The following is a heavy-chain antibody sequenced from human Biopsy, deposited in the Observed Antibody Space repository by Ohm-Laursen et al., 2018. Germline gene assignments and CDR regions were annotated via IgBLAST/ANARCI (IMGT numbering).Heavy chain of an antibody. V-gene: IGHV1-69*06. J-gene: IGHJ1*01. D-gene: IGHD3-9*01. Sequence: GASVKASCKSPEGTFSNYGVNWVRQAPGQGLEWLGGNIPILGTGNYAQKFQDRVTVAADTSTSTATIELRSLRSDDTAVYYCATKLTGYFHHWGQGTLVIVSS. CDR2: NIPILGTG. CDR1: EGTFSNYG. CDR3: ATKLTGYFHH.